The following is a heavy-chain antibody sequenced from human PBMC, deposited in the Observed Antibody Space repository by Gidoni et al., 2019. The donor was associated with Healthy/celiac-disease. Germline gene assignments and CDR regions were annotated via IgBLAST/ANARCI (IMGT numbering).Heavy chain of an antibody. CDR3: ARYSGSLNDAFDI. J-gene: IGHJ3*02. V-gene: IGHV3-33*01. CDR1: GFTFSSYG. CDR2: IWYDGSNK. Sequence: QVQLVASGGGVVQPGRSLRLSCAASGFTFSSYGMHWVRQAPGKGLDWVAVIWYDGSNKYYADSVKGRFTISRDNSKNTLYLQMNSLRAEDTAVYYCARYSGSLNDAFDIWGQGTMVTVSS. D-gene: IGHD1-26*01.